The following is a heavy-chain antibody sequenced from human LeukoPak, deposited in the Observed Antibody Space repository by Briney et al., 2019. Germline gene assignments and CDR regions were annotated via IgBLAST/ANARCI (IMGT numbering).Heavy chain of an antibody. V-gene: IGHV4-4*02. J-gene: IGHJ4*02. Sequence: SETLSLTCTVSGDSISNNIWWSWVRQPPGKGLEWIGEIFHSGSTNYNPSLKSRVTISLDKSKNQVALRVDSLTAADTAVYYCARNAWYCLVYWGQGTLVTVSS. CDR3: ARNAWYCLVY. CDR2: IFHSGST. CDR1: GDSISNNIW. D-gene: IGHD6-13*01.